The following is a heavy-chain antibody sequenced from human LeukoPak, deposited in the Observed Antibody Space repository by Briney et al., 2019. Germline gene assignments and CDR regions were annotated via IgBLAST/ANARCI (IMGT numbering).Heavy chain of an antibody. CDR2: SNTYNGNT. J-gene: IGHJ3*02. V-gene: IGHV1-18*01. Sequence: ASVKVSCKASGYTFTNYGISWVRQAPGQELVCLGWSNTYNGNTNYAQNFQGRVTMTLDTSTNTAYMELRSLRSDDTAVYYCVRVSSSRGKLDAFDIWGQGTMVTVSS. CDR1: GYTFTNYG. CDR3: VRVSSSRGKLDAFDI. D-gene: IGHD6-6*01.